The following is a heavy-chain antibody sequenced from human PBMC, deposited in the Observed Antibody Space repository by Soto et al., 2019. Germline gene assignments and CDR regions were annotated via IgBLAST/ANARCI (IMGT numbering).Heavy chain of an antibody. CDR2: IYHNGNT. V-gene: IGHV4-4*02. CDR3: ARDPGDGSGWSD. CDR1: SGSISGRSW. Sequence: QLQLKESGPGLLKPSWTLSLTCAVSSGSISGRSWWGWFRQPPWKGLEWIGEIYHNGNTNYNPSLKSRVTISVDKSKNQFSLKLSSVTAADTAVYYCARDPGDGSGWSDWGQGTLVTVSS. D-gene: IGHD6-19*01. J-gene: IGHJ4*02.